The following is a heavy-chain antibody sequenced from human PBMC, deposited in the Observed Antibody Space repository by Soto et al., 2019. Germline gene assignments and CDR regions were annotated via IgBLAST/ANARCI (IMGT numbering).Heavy chain of an antibody. D-gene: IGHD1-20*01. J-gene: IGHJ4*02. CDR2: IYYSGST. CDR3: ARSNNWNKYHSDY. Sequence: PSETLSLTCTVSGGSISSYYWSWIRQPPGKGLEWIGYIYYSGSTNYNPSLKSRVTISVDTSKNQFSLKLSSVTAADTAVYYCARSNNWNKYHSDYWGQGTLVTVSS. V-gene: IGHV4-59*08. CDR1: GGSISSYY.